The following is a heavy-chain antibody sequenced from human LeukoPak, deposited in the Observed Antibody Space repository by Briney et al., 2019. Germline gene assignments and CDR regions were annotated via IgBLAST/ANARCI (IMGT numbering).Heavy chain of an antibody. D-gene: IGHD6-25*01. J-gene: IGHJ5*02. Sequence: PSQTLPLTCTVSGGSISSYYWSWVRQPPGKGLEWIGYIFHSGITNYNPSLKSRVTIFVDTSKNQFSLKLSSVTAADTAVYYCARRVFGNGSARLDPWGQGTLVTVSA. CDR1: GGSISSYY. V-gene: IGHV4-59*08. CDR3: ARRVFGNGSARLDP. CDR2: IFHSGIT.